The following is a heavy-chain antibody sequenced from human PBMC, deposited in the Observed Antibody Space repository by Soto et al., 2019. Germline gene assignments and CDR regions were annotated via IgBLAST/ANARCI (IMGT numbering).Heavy chain of an antibody. J-gene: IGHJ4*02. CDR3: ARAGHYYDSSGYAN. Sequence: ASVKVSCKASGYSFAASGISWVRQAPGQGLEWMGWISAYNGNTNYEQKLQDRVTMTTDTSTSTAYLELRSLRSDDTAVYYCARAGHYYDSSGYANWGQGTLVTVSS. CDR1: GYSFAASG. D-gene: IGHD3-22*01. CDR2: ISAYNGNT. V-gene: IGHV1-18*01.